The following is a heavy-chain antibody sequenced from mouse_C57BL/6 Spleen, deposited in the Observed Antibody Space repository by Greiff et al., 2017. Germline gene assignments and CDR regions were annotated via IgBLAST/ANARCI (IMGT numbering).Heavy chain of an antibody. CDR3: ARSYDSYAMDY. J-gene: IGHJ4*01. CDR1: GYTFTSYW. Sequence: QVQLQQPGAELVKPGASVKLSCKASGYTFTSYWMHWVKQRPGQGLEWIGMIHPNSGSTNYNEKFKSKATLTVDKSSCTAYMQRCRPASEDSAVYYCARSYDSYAMDYWGQGTSVTVSS. CDR2: IHPNSGST. V-gene: IGHV1-64*01.